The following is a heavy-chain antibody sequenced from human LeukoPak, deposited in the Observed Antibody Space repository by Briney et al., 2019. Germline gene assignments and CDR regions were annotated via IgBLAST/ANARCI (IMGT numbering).Heavy chain of an antibody. CDR1: GFTFSSYA. V-gene: IGHV3-30*04. Sequence: GGSLRLSCAASGFTFSSYAMHWVRQAPGKGLEWVAVISYDGSNKYYADSVKGRFTISRDNSKDTLYLQMNSLRAEDTAVYYCARAPGGDIWGQGTMVTVSS. J-gene: IGHJ3*02. CDR2: ISYDGSNK. D-gene: IGHD3-10*01. CDR3: ARAPGGDI.